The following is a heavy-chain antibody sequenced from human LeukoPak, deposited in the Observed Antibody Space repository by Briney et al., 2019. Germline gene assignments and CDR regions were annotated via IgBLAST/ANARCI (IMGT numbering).Heavy chain of an antibody. CDR2: IDPNSGDT. CDR1: GYSFTSHY. J-gene: IGHJ6*02. D-gene: IGHD4-17*01. CDR3: AREFMTTVTLDV. V-gene: IGHV1-2*02. Sequence: ASVKVSCKASGYSFTSHYMHWVRQAPGQGLEWMGWIDPNSGDTNYAQKFQGRVTMTRDTSISTAYMEVSRLTSDDTAVYYCAREFMTTVTLDVWGEGTTVTVSS.